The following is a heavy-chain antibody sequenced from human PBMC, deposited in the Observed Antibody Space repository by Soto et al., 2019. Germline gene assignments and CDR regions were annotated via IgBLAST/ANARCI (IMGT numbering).Heavy chain of an antibody. CDR1: GGSISSGGYS. Sequence: PSETLSLTCAVSGGSISSGGYSWSWIRQPPGKGLEWIGYIYHSGSTYYNPSLKSRVTISVDRSKNQFSLKLSSVTAADTAVYYCARHYGDGYNYVDYWGQGTLVTVSS. V-gene: IGHV4-30-2*01. D-gene: IGHD5-12*01. J-gene: IGHJ4*02. CDR3: ARHYGDGYNYVDY. CDR2: IYHSGST.